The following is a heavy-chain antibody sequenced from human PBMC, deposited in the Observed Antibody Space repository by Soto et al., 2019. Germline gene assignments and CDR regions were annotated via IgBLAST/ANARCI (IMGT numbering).Heavy chain of an antibody. CDR3: ATSGTHIVDY. CDR2: IKSDGSMT. V-gene: IGHV3-74*01. CDR1: GFTCCSYW. J-gene: IGHJ4*02. Sequence: WLSLRLACGASGFTCCSYWMHCVRQAQGKGLVWVSRIKSDGSMTSSADSVKGRFTISRDNSRNSLSLQMSNLRIEDTAVYYCATSGTHIVDYWGQGALVTVSS. D-gene: IGHD1-1*01.